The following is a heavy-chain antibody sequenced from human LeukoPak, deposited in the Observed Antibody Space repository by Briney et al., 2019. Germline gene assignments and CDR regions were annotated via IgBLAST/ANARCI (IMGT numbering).Heavy chain of an antibody. CDR1: GYRFNTYG. Sequence: ASVKVSCKASGYRFNTYGITWVRQAPGQGLKWMGWISAYNGDTKYAQRVQDRVTMTTDTSTKTAYMELRSLRSDDTAVYYCASGYCSGGSCYGLLDNWGQGTLVIVSS. D-gene: IGHD2-15*01. V-gene: IGHV1-18*01. J-gene: IGHJ4*02. CDR3: ASGYCSGGSCYGLLDN. CDR2: ISAYNGDT.